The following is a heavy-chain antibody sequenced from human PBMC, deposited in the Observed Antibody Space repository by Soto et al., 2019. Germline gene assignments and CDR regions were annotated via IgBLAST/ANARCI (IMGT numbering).Heavy chain of an antibody. CDR1: GFVFKDSS. V-gene: IGHV3-73*01. D-gene: IGHD3-16*02. Sequence: VLLVESGGGLVQPGGSLKLSCAASGFVFKDSSIHWVRQASGKGLEWVGRIRDRAYDYATAYAASVTVRFTIPREDSTNAAYLQMNSRESEDTAGYYCTRLISAAQDYWGQGTLVTVSS. CDR3: TRLISAAQDY. J-gene: IGHJ4*02. CDR2: IRDRAYDYAT.